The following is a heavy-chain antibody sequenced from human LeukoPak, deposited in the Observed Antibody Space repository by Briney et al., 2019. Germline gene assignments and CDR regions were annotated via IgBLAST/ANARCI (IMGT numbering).Heavy chain of an antibody. Sequence: SETLSLTCAVYGGSFSGYYWSWIRQPPGKGLEWIGEINHSGSTNYNPSLKSRVTISVDTPKNQFSLRLRSVTAADTAVYYCARAYGPNSPLYWGQGTLVTVSS. J-gene: IGHJ4*02. V-gene: IGHV4-34*01. CDR2: INHSGST. CDR1: GGSFSGYY. D-gene: IGHD4-23*01. CDR3: ARAYGPNSPLY.